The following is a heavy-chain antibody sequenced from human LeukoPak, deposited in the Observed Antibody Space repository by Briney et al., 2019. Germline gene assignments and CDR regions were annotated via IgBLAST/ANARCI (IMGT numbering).Heavy chain of an antibody. V-gene: IGHV4-31*03. CDR1: GGSISSGGYY. Sequence: SETLSLTCTVSGGSISSGGYYWSWIRQHPGKGLEWIGYIYYSGSTYYNPSLKSRVTISVDTSKNQFSLKLSSVTAADTAVYYCARDGSSYGDYIYGMDVWGQGTTVTVSS. D-gene: IGHD4-17*01. J-gene: IGHJ6*02. CDR3: ARDGSSYGDYIYGMDV. CDR2: IYYSGST.